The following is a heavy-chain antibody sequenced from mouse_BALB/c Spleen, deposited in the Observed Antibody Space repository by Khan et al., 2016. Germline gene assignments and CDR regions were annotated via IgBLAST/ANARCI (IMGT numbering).Heavy chain of an antibody. CDR2: INPDSSTI. CDR3: ARLHYYGRFAY. J-gene: IGHJ3*01. D-gene: IGHD1-2*01. CDR1: GFDFSRYW. Sequence: EVKLLEPGGGLVQPGGSLKLSCAASGFDFSRYWMSWVRQAPGQGLEWIGEINPDSSTINYTPSLKDKFIISRDNAKNTLYLQMSKVRSEDTALXYCARLHYYGRFAYWGQGTLVTVSA. V-gene: IGHV4-1*02.